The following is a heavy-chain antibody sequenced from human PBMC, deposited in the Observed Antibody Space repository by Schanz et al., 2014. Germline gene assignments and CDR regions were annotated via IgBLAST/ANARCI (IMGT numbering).Heavy chain of an antibody. J-gene: IGHJ4*02. D-gene: IGHD4-17*01. CDR1: GYTFTSYD. CDR3: ARGYGDSPTDF. Sequence: VQLVQSGAEVKRPGASVRVSCKASGYTFTSYDFNWVRQAPGQGLEWMGRIIPILGIANYAQKFQGRVTITADRSTSTAYMELSSLRSEDTAVYYCARGYGDSPTDFWGQGTLVTVSS. CDR2: IIPILGIA. V-gene: IGHV1-69*09.